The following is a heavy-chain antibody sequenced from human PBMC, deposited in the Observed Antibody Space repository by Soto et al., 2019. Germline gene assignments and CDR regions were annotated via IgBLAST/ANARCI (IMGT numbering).Heavy chain of an antibody. CDR3: AADPYYGDYEMANWFDP. J-gene: IGHJ5*02. Sequence: ASVKVSCKASGFTFTSSAVQWVRQARGQRLEWIGWIVVGSGNTNYAQKFQERVTITRDMSTSTAYMELSSLRSEDTAVYYCAADPYYGDYEMANWFDPWGQGTLVIVSS. V-gene: IGHV1-58*01. CDR2: IVVGSGNT. D-gene: IGHD4-17*01. CDR1: GFTFTSSA.